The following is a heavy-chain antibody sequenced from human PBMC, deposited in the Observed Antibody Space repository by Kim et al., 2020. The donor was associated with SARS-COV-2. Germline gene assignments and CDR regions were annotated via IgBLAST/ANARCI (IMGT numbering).Heavy chain of an antibody. CDR3: ATDQDTIMVTDAFDI. Sequence: ASVKVSCQVSGYTLTKLSVHWVRQAPGKGLEWMGSFDPEDGEPIYAQKFQGRVTMTEDTSTDTAYMELSSLRSEDTAVYYCATDQDTIMVTDAFDIWGQGTMVTVSS. D-gene: IGHD5-18*01. J-gene: IGHJ3*02. CDR2: FDPEDGEP. CDR1: GYTLTKLS. V-gene: IGHV1-24*01.